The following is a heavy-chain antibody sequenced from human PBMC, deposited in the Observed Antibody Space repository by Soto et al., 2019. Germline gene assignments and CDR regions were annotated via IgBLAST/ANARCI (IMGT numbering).Heavy chain of an antibody. CDR1: GGSIGSGGYY. J-gene: IGHJ5*02. CDR3: ARSVLP. CDR2: IYYSGST. Sequence: QVQLQESGPGLVKPSQTLSLTCTVSGGSIGSGGYYWNWIRQHPGKGLEWIGYIYYSGSTYYNQSLKSRVTITVDTSKNRFSLKLSSVTAADTAVYYWARSVLPWGQGTLVTVSS. V-gene: IGHV4-31*03.